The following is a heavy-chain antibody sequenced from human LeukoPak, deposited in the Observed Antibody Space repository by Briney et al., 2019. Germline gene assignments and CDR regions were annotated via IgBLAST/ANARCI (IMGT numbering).Heavy chain of an antibody. V-gene: IGHV4-34*01. J-gene: IGHJ4*02. CDR3: ARHVHYSYAYPLDY. D-gene: IGHD5-18*01. Sequence: SETLSLTCAVYGGSFSGYYWSWILQPPGKGLEWIGEINHSGSTNYNPSLKSRVTISVDTSKNQFSLKLSSVTAADTAVYYCARHVHYSYAYPLDYWGQGTLVTVSS. CDR2: INHSGST. CDR1: GGSFSGYY.